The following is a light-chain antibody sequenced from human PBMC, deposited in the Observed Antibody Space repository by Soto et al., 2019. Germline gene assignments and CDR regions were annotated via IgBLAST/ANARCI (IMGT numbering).Light chain of an antibody. CDR1: SSNIGGNS. CDR3: GSWDSSLSAYV. V-gene: IGLV1-51*01. CDR2: DDT. J-gene: IGLJ1*01. Sequence: QSVLTQPPSVSAAPGQKVTISCSGSSSNIGGNSVSWYQQLPGTAPKLLIYDDTKRPSGTNDPFSGSKSGTSATLGITGFQTGDEADYYCGSWDSSLSAYVFGPGTKVNV.